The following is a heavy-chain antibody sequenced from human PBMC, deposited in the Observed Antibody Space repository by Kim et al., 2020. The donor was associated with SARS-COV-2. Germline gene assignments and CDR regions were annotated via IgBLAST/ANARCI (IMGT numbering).Heavy chain of an antibody. V-gene: IGHV5-10-1*01. CDR3: ARHPRLRTIFGVVISSEYFQH. CDR1: GYSFTSYW. CDR2: IDPSDSYT. J-gene: IGHJ1*01. Sequence: GESLKISCKGSGYSFTSYWISWVRQMPGKGLEWMGRIDPSDSYTNYSPSFQGHVTISADKSISTAYLQWSSLKASDTAMYYCARHPRLRTIFGVVISSEYFQHWGQGTLVTVSS. D-gene: IGHD3-3*01.